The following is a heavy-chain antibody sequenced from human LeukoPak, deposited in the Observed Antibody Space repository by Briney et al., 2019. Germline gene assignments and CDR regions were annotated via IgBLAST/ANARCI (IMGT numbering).Heavy chain of an antibody. Sequence: GESLKISCKGSEYRFTSYWIGWVRQMPGKGLEWMGIIYPGDSDTRYSPSFQGQVTISADRSISTAYLQWSSLKASDTAMYYCARLSQQLVRWFDYWGQGTLVTVSS. CDR2: IYPGDSDT. D-gene: IGHD6-13*01. CDR1: EYRFTSYW. CDR3: ARLSQQLVRWFDY. J-gene: IGHJ4*02. V-gene: IGHV5-51*01.